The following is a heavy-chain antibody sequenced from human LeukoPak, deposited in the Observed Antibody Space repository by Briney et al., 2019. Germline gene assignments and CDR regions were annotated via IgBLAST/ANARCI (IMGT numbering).Heavy chain of an antibody. Sequence: SETLSLTCAVYGGSFSGYYWSWIRQPPGKGLEWIGEINHSGSTNYNPSLKSRVTISVDTSKNQFSLKLSSVTAADTAVYYCARVRVWFGSYYYMDVWGKGTTVTVSS. J-gene: IGHJ6*03. CDR2: INHSGST. D-gene: IGHD3-10*01. CDR1: GGSFSGYY. V-gene: IGHV4-34*01. CDR3: ARVRVWFGSYYYMDV.